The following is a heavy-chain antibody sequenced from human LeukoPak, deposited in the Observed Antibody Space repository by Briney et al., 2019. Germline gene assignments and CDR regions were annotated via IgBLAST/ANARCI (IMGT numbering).Heavy chain of an antibody. CDR3: ARLWSTSCKGGSCPHQPNY. CDR2: INYGGNT. Sequence: PSETLSLTCTVSGGSISSSAYHWGWIRQPPGKGLEWIGTINYGGNTYYNLSLKSRVIILLDTSKNQFSLKLSSVTAADTAVYYCARLWSTSCKGGSCPHQPNYWGQGTRVTVPS. CDR1: GGSISSSAYH. V-gene: IGHV4-39*01. J-gene: IGHJ4*02. D-gene: IGHD2-15*01.